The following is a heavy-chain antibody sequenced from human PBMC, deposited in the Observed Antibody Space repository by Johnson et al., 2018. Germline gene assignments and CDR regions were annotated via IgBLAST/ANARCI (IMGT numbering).Heavy chain of an antibody. D-gene: IGHD6-13*01. V-gene: IGHV3-30*18. CDR2: ISYDGSNK. CDR1: GFTFSSYG. J-gene: IGHJ3*01. CDR3: AKKLDSSGWYDAFDV. Sequence: VQLVECGGGVVQPGRSLRLSCAASGFTFSSYGMHWVRQAPGKGLEWVAVISYDGSNKYYADSVKGRFTISRDNSKNTRYLQMNSLRAEDTAVYYCAKKLDSSGWYDAFDVWGQGTMVTVSS.